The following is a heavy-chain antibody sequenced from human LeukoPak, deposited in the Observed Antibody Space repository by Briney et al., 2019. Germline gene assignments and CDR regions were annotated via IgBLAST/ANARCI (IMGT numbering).Heavy chain of an antibody. CDR1: GFTFSSYA. D-gene: IGHD3-22*01. V-gene: IGHV3-30*04. CDR2: ISYDGSNK. J-gene: IGHJ4*02. CDR3: AREGYYDSSGYYPFDY. Sequence: GGSLRLSCAASGFTFSSYAMHWVRQAPGKGLEWVAVISYDGSNKYYADSVKGRFTISRDNSKNTLYLQMNSLRAEDTAVYYCAREGYYDSSGYYPFDYWGQGTLVTVSS.